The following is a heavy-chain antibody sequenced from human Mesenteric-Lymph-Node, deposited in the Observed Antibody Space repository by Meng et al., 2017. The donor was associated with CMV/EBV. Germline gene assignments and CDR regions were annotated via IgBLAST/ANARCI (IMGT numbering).Heavy chain of an antibody. CDR1: GFTFDDYC. CDR2: TSWNGASN. Sequence: LSLTCAASGFTFDDYCIYWARQAPGKGLEWVALTSWNGASNYYADSVKGRFTISRDDAKNSLYLQVNSLRAEDTAVYYCAKGVGSSGWYFYFDYWGQGTLVTVSS. V-gene: IGHV3-43D*03. CDR3: AKGVGSSGWYFYFDY. D-gene: IGHD6-19*01. J-gene: IGHJ4*02.